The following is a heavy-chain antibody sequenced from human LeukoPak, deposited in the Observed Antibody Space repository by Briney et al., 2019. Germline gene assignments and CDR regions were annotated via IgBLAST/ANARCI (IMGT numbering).Heavy chain of an antibody. V-gene: IGHV3-74*01. CDR1: GFTFSNYW. D-gene: IGHD3-10*01. CDR2: INTDGRTT. CDR3: AKDGGNYYGSGSYIDY. Sequence: PGGSLRLSCAASGFTFSNYWMHWVRQAPGKGLVWVSRINTDGRTTTYADSVKGRFTISRDNAKNTLYLQMNSLRAEDTAVYYCAKDGGNYYGSGSYIDYWGQGTLVTVSS. J-gene: IGHJ4*02.